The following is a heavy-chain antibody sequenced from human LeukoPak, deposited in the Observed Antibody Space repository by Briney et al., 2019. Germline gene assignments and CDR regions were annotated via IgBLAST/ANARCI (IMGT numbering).Heavy chain of an antibody. CDR1: GYTFTSYA. CDR3: ARRIASAGDNWFDP. Sequence: ASVKVSCKASGYTFTSYAMNWVSQAPGQRLEWMGWMNAGNGNTKYSQKFQGRVTITRDTSASTAYMELSSLRSEDTAVYYCARRIASAGDNWFDPWGQGTLVTVSS. V-gene: IGHV1-3*01. J-gene: IGHJ5*02. CDR2: MNAGNGNT. D-gene: IGHD6-13*01.